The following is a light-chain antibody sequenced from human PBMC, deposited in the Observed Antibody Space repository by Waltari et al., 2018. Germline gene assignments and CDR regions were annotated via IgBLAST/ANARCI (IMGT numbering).Light chain of an antibody. CDR1: QSISSW. Sequence: DIQMTQSPSTLSASVGDRVTITCRASQSISSWLAWYQQKTGKAPDLLIYAASTLHSGVPSRFSGGGSGTEVTLTISSRQPDDSATYYCQQYYTYPWTFGQGTKVEIK. V-gene: IGKV1-5*03. CDR2: AAS. J-gene: IGKJ1*01. CDR3: QQYYTYPWT.